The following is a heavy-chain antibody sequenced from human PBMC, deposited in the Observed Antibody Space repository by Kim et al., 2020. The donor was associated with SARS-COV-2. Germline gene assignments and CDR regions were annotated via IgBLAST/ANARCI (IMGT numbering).Heavy chain of an antibody. CDR2: IRSKANSYAT. V-gene: IGHV3-73*01. CDR3: SRVRSIFQPDSSRWSQRQHPHYYYYFGMDV. CDR1: GFTFSGSA. Sequence: GGSLRLSCAASGFTFSGSAMHWVRQASGKGLEWVGRIRSKANSYATAYAASVKGRFTISRDDSKNTAYLQMNSLKTEDTAVYYCSRVRSIFQPDSSRWSQRQHPHYYYYFGMDVWGQGTTVTVSS. J-gene: IGHJ6*02. D-gene: IGHD3-3*01.